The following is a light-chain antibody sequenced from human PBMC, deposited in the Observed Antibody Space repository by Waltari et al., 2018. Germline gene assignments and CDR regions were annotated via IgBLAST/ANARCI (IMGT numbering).Light chain of an antibody. J-gene: IGKJ4*01. CDR2: AAS. CDR1: QGIGSY. Sequence: DIQLTQSPSFLSASVGDSVTITCRASQGIGSYLAWYQQKPGKAPTLLIYAASTLQSGVPSRFSGSYSGTEFTLTISSLQPEEFASYFCQQLHSYPRTFGGGTKMEI. V-gene: IGKV1-9*01. CDR3: QQLHSYPRT.